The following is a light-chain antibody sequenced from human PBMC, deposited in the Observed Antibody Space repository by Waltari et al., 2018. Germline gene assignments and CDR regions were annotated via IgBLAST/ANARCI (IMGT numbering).Light chain of an antibody. Sequence: SSELTQDPAVSVALGQTVSITCKGDSLRRYYASWYQQRPGQAPILILYGQDNRPSGIPDRFSGSTSGNTASLTITGAQAEEEADYYCLSRDTTSTRVFGGGTRLTV. J-gene: IGLJ3*02. V-gene: IGLV3-19*01. CDR3: LSRDTTSTRV. CDR2: GQD. CDR1: SLRRYY.